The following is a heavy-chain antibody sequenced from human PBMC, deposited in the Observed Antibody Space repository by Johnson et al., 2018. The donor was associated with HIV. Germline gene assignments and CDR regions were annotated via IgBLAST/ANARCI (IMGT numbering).Heavy chain of an antibody. V-gene: IGHV3-30*04. CDR2: ISYDGSNK. CDR1: GFTFHNYA. D-gene: IGHD3-10*01. CDR3: ARDPLLHGSTFDM. J-gene: IGHJ3*02. Sequence: QVQLVESGGGVVRPGGSLRLSCAASGFTFHNYALTWVRQAPGKGLEWVAVISYDGSNKYYADSVKGRFTISRDNAKNSLYLQMNSLRAEDTAVYYCARDPLLHGSTFDMWGPGTMVTVSS.